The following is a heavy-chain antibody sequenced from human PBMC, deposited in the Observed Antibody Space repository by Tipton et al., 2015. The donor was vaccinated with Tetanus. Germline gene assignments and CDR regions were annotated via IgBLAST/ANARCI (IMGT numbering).Heavy chain of an antibody. Sequence: SLRLSRAASGFTFSSYTMNWVRQAPGKGLEWVSYISSTSSTIYYADSVKGRFTISRDNAKNSLYLLMNSLRDEDTAVYYCARDNGGYDYYFYGMDVWGQGTTVTVSS. J-gene: IGHJ6*02. D-gene: IGHD5-12*01. V-gene: IGHV3-48*02. CDR2: ISSTSSTI. CDR3: ARDNGGYDYYFYGMDV. CDR1: GFTFSSYT.